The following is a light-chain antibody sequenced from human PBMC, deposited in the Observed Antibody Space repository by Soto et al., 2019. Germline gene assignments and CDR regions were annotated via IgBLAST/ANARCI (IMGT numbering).Light chain of an antibody. CDR1: QSISTY. CDR3: QQTYTYPNT. V-gene: IGKV1-39*01. Sequence: DIQMTQSPSSLSASVGDRVTITCRASQSISTYLSWYHQEPREAPRLVIYAASSLQSGVSSRFSGSGSGTEFTLTISSLQREDFGTYYCQQTYTYPNTFGQGTKVDIK. CDR2: AAS. J-gene: IGKJ1*01.